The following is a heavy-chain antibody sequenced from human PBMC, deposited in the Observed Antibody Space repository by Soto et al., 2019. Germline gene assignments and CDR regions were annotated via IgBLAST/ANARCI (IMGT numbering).Heavy chain of an antibody. J-gene: IGHJ6*02. Sequence: EVQLLESGGGLVQPGGSLRLSCAASGFTFSSYAMSWVRQPPGKGLEWVSAISGSGGSTYYADSVKGRLTISRDNSKNTLYQKMNSEKDKDTAIYYSAKRVGKYSSSSAYYYYGMDVWVQGTTITVSS. CDR1: GFTFSSYA. CDR3: AKRVGKYSSSSAYYYYGMDV. D-gene: IGHD6-6*01. V-gene: IGHV3-23*01. CDR2: ISGSGGST.